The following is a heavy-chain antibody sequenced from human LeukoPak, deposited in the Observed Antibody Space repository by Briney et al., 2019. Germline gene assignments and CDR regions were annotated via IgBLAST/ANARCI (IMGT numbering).Heavy chain of an antibody. D-gene: IGHD6-13*01. CDR3: ATTLAAAGPANYYYYYYMDV. CDR1: GGSISSYY. Sequence: PSETLSLTCTVSGGSISSYYWSWIRQPPGKGLEWIGYIYYSGSTNYNPSLKSRVTISVDTSKNQFSLKLSSVTAADTAVYYCATTLAAAGPANYYYYYYMDVWGKGTTVTVSS. J-gene: IGHJ6*03. V-gene: IGHV4-59*01. CDR2: IYYSGST.